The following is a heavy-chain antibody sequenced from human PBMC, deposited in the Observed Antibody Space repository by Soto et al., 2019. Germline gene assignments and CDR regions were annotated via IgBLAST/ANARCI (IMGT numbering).Heavy chain of an antibody. CDR1: GGSISSYY. V-gene: IGHV4-4*07. D-gene: IGHD5-12*01. CDR2: IYTSGST. J-gene: IGHJ6*02. CDR3: ARDYWLRNYYYYGMDV. Sequence: SETLSLTCTVSGGSISSYYWSWIRQHAGKGLEWIGRIYTSGSTNYNPSLKSRVTMSVDTSTNQFSLKLSSVTAADTAVYYCARDYWLRNYYYYGMDVWGQGTTVTVSS.